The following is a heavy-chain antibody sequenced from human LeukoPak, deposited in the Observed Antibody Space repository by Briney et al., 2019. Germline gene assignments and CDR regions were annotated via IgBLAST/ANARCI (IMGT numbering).Heavy chain of an antibody. CDR1: GYTFTTYG. CDR2: ISSYNDNT. V-gene: IGHV1-18*04. Sequence: GASVKVSCKASGYTFTTYGISWVRQAPGQGLEWMGWISSYNDNTKYAQKLQGRVTMTTDTSTGTAYMELRSLRSDDSAVYYCARDRYGSVTYYNEGYFDYWGQGTLVTVSS. CDR3: ARDRYGSVTYYNEGYFDY. J-gene: IGHJ4*02. D-gene: IGHD3-10*01.